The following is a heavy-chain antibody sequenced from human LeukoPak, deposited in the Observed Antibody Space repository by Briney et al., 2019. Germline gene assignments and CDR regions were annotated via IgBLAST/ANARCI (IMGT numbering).Heavy chain of an antibody. CDR2: VKTKTDGGTT. CDR3: TTVYGSGSYHYFNY. CDR1: GCTINNTC. D-gene: IGHD3-10*01. Sequence: GGSLTLSCTASGCTINNTCISWVRQAPNKGLEWVGRVKTKTDGGTTDYAAPVKGRFTISRDDLKDTLYLQMIRQKTEDTAVYYCTTVYGSGSYHYFNYWGQGTLVTVSS. V-gene: IGHV3-15*05. J-gene: IGHJ4*02.